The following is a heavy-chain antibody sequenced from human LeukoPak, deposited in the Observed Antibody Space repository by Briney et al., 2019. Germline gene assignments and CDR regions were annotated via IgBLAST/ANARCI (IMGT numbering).Heavy chain of an antibody. Sequence: GRSLRLSCEGSGYSFRTYGMHWVRQAPGKGLEWVAVIWHDGSKTVYADSVKGRFTISRDDSRNTLFLLMNGLTAEDTAVYYCVRDPGVITYYFDLWGQGTLVTVSS. J-gene: IGHJ4*02. CDR2: IWHDGSKT. D-gene: IGHD3-10*01. CDR1: GYSFRTYG. CDR3: VRDPGVITYYFDL. V-gene: IGHV3-33*01.